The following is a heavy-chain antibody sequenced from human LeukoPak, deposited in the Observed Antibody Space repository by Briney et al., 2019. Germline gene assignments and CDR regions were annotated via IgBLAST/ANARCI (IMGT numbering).Heavy chain of an antibody. J-gene: IGHJ5*02. CDR2: IKQDGSEK. V-gene: IGHV3-7*01. CDR1: GFTFSSYW. D-gene: IGHD2-2*01. Sequence: PGGSLRLSCAASGFTFSSYWMSWVRQAPGKGLEWVANIKQDGSEKYYVDSVKGRFTISRDNAKNSLYLQMNSLRAEDTAVYYCAREGYCSSTSCYERGWFDPWGQGTLVTVSS. CDR3: AREGYCSSTSCYERGWFDP.